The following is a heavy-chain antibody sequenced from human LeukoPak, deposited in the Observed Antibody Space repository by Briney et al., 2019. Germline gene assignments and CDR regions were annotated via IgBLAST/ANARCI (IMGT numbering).Heavy chain of an antibody. Sequence: PSETLCLACTVSGGSISNSGGFYCSWIRQHPGGGLESIGCISYRGSTFYNRSLKSRVSMSVDTSRSQFSLRLTSVTDEDTAVYYRARISQSSGGFYYWGPGTLVTVSS. V-gene: IGHV4-31*02. CDR1: GGSISNSGGFY. CDR3: ARISQSSGGFYY. J-gene: IGHJ4*02. D-gene: IGHD2-15*01. CDR2: ISYRGST.